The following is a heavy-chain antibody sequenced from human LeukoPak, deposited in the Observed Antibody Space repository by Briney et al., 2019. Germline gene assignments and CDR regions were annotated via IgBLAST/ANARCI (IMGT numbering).Heavy chain of an antibody. CDR3: ARSGSGYYHWFDP. D-gene: IGHD3-22*01. Sequence: ASVKASCKASGGTFSSYAISWVRQAPGQGLEWLGGIIPIFGTANYAQKFQGRVTITTDESTSTAYMELSSLRSEDTAVYYCARSGSGYYHWFDPWGQGTLVTVSS. V-gene: IGHV1-69*05. J-gene: IGHJ5*02. CDR2: IIPIFGTA. CDR1: GGTFSSYA.